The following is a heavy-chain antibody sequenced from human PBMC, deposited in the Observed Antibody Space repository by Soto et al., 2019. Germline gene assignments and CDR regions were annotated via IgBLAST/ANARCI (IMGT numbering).Heavy chain of an antibody. Sequence: QVQLQESGPGLVKPSETLSLTCTVSGDSLTNYYCSWFRQPPGKGLEWIGYIMYSGYSAYNLSLKRRVTMSMDTSKTRFSLMLESVTATDTAVYYCARHGFGPLHGLVDVWGQGTMVIVSS. CDR1: GDSLTNYY. D-gene: IGHD3-10*01. CDR2: IMYSGYS. V-gene: IGHV4-59*08. J-gene: IGHJ6*02. CDR3: ARHGFGPLHGLVDV.